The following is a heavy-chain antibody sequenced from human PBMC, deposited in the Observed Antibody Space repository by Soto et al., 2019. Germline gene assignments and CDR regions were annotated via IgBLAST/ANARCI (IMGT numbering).Heavy chain of an antibody. J-gene: IGHJ4*02. CDR1: GYTFTSYG. Sequence: QVQLVQSGAEVKKPGASVKVSCKASGYTFTSYGISWVRQAPGQGIEWMGWISAYNGNTNYAQKLQGRVTVTTDTSAVTAYMELRSLRSDDTAVYYCAREEAAAVYFDYWGQGTLVTVSS. V-gene: IGHV1-18*01. CDR3: AREEAAAVYFDY. CDR2: ISAYNGNT. D-gene: IGHD6-25*01.